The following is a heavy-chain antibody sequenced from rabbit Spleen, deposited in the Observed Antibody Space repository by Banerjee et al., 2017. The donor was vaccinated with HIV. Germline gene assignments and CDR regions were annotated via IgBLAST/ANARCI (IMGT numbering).Heavy chain of an antibody. Sequence: QEQLEESGGGLVKPGGTLTLTCTASGFSFSNNYDMCWVRQALGKGLEWIGCIYTGNAKTYYAGWAKGRFTISKTSSTTVTLQITSLTAADTATYFCARDWVAVIGRNFNLWGQGTLVTVS. J-gene: IGHJ4*01. CDR1: GFSFSNNYD. CDR2: IYTGNAKT. CDR3: ARDWVAVIGRNFNL. V-gene: IGHV1S45*01. D-gene: IGHD1-1*01.